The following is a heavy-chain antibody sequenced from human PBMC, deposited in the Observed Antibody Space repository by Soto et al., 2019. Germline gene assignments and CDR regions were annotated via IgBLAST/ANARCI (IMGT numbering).Heavy chain of an antibody. J-gene: IGHJ5*02. CDR1: GYTLTELS. CDR2: FDPEDGET. CDR3: ATDGRRDYANWFDP. Sequence: ASVKVSCKVSGYTLTELSMHWVRQAPGKGLEWMGCFDPEDGETIYAQKFQGRVTMTEDTSTDTAYMELSSLRSEDAAVYYCATDGRRDYANWFDPWGQGTLVTVSS. V-gene: IGHV1-24*01. D-gene: IGHD4-17*01.